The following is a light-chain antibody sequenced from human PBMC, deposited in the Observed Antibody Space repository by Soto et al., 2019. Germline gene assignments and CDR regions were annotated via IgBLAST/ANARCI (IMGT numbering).Light chain of an antibody. CDR3: QQSYSAPRT. CDR1: QSIGTY. V-gene: IGKV1-39*01. J-gene: IGKJ2*01. Sequence: DIQMTQSPPSLPASVGDRISITCRASQSIGTYLSWYQQKPGKAPKLLIYGASNLQSGVPSRFSGSGSETGFTLTISSLQPEDFATYYCQQSYSAPRTFGQGTKVEIK. CDR2: GAS.